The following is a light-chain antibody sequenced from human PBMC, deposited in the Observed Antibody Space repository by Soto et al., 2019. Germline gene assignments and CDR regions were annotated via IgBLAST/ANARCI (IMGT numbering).Light chain of an antibody. CDR2: EVS. Sequence: QSVLAQPASVSGSPGQSIAISCTGTSSDVGAYNYVSWYQQHPGKAPKLIVHEVSDRPSGVSDRFSGSKSGNTASLTISRLQAEDEADYYCSSYTGAYTLVFGTGTKLTVL. J-gene: IGLJ1*01. CDR3: SSYTGAYTLV. CDR1: SSDVGAYNY. V-gene: IGLV2-14*01.